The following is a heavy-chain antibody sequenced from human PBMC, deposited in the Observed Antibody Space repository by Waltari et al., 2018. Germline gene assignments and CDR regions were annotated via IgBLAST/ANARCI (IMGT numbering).Heavy chain of an antibody. Sequence: EVQLVESGGGLVKPGGSLRLSCAASGFTFSSYSMNWVRQATGKGLEWVSSISSSSSYIYYADSVKCRFTISRDNAKNSLYLQMDSLRAEDTAVYYCARTGYDSSGYYPDAFDIWGQGTMVTVSS. CDR1: GFTFSSYS. D-gene: IGHD3-22*01. V-gene: IGHV3-21*01. CDR2: ISSSSSYI. CDR3: ARTGYDSSGYYPDAFDI. J-gene: IGHJ3*02.